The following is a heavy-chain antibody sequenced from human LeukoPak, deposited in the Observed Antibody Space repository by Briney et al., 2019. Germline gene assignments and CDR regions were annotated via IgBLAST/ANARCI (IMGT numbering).Heavy chain of an antibody. CDR1: GYTFTAYY. CDR3: ARGRDFWSGYFGY. V-gene: IGHV1-2*02. D-gene: IGHD3-3*01. CDR2: INANSGGT. Sequence: ASVKVSCKASGYTFTAYYMHWVRQAPGQGLEWMGCINANSGGTDYVQKFQGRVTMTRDTSISTAYMELSGLTSDDTAVYYCARGRDFWSGYFGYWGQGTLVTVSS. J-gene: IGHJ4*02.